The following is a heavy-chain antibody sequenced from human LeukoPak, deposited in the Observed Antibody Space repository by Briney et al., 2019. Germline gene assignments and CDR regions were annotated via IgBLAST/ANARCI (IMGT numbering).Heavy chain of an antibody. CDR1: GFTFSSYS. CDR3: ASRHYSSSWLFDY. Sequence: GSLRLSCAASGFTFSSYSMNWVRQAPGKGLEWVSSISSSSYIYYADSVKGRFTISRDNAKNSLYLQMNSLRAEDTAVYYCASRHYSSSWLFDYWGQGTLVTVSS. J-gene: IGHJ4*02. CDR2: ISSSSYI. D-gene: IGHD6-13*01. V-gene: IGHV3-21*01.